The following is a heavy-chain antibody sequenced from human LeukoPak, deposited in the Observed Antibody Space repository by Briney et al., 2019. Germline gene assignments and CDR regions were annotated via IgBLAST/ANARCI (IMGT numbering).Heavy chain of an antibody. D-gene: IGHD5-18*01. J-gene: IGHJ3*02. Sequence: GRSLRLSCAASGFTFSSYAMHWVRQAPGKGLEWVAFISYDGRNKCYADSVKGRFTISRDNSKNTLYLQMNSLRAEDTAVYYCARDRGVTYSYGPDAFDIWGQGTMVTVSS. CDR2: ISYDGRNK. V-gene: IGHV3-30*04. CDR3: ARDRGVTYSYGPDAFDI. CDR1: GFTFSSYA.